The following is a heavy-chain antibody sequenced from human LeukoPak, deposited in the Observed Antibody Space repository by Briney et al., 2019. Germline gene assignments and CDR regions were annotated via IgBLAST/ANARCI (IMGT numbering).Heavy chain of an antibody. D-gene: IGHD5-24*01. J-gene: IGHJ3*02. V-gene: IGHV1-69*13. CDR3: AREGEMATRDAFDI. Sequence: SVKDSCKASGGTFSSYAISWVRQAPGQGLEWMGGIIPIFGTANYAQKFQGRVTITADESTSTAYMELSSLRSEDTAVYYCAREGEMATRDAFDIWGQGTMVTVSS. CDR2: IIPIFGTA. CDR1: GGTFSSYA.